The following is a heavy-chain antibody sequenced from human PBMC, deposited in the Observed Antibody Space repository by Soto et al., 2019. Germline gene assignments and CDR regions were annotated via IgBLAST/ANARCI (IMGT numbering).Heavy chain of an antibody. CDR1: GYTFTTYG. CDR3: ARAHWQHLAQSYYFDY. J-gene: IGHJ4*02. D-gene: IGHD6-13*01. CDR2: ISGYNGHT. V-gene: IGHV1-18*01. Sequence: ASVKVSCKASGYTFTTYGISWVRQAPGQGLEWMGWISGYNGHTKYAQKFQGRVTMTTDTSTSTVYMDLRSLRSDDTAVYYCARAHWQHLAQSYYFDYWGQGTLVTVSS.